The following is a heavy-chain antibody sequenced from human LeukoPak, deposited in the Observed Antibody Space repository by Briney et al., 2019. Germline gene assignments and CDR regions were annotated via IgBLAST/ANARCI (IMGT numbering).Heavy chain of an antibody. D-gene: IGHD3-22*01. CDR1: GFTFSSYA. CDR3: AKLGHYYDSSGYYAH. CDR2: ISGSGGST. J-gene: IGHJ4*02. V-gene: IGHV3-23*01. Sequence: GGSLRLSCAASGFTFSSYAMSWVRQAPGKGLEWVSAISGSGGSTYYADSVKGRFTISRGNSKNTLYLQMNSLRAEDTAVYYCAKLGHYYDSSGYYAHWGQGTLVTVSS.